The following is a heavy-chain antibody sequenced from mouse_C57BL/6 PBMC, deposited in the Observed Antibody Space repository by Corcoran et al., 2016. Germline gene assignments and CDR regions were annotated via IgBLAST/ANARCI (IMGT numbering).Heavy chain of an antibody. Sequence: QVQLQQSGAELARPGASVKLSCKASGYTFTSYGINWVKQRTGQGLEWIGEIYPRSGNTYYNEKFKGKATLTADKSSSTAYMDLRSLTSEDSAVYFCAREVDYAMDYWGQGTSVTVSS. CDR2: IYPRSGNT. CDR3: AREVDYAMDY. V-gene: IGHV1-81*01. CDR1: GYTFTSYG. J-gene: IGHJ4*01.